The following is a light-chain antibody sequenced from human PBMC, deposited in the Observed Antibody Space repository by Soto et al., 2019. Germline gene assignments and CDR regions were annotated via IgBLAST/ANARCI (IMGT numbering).Light chain of an antibody. J-gene: IGKJ4*01. CDR3: RQYNNWPLT. Sequence: EIVMTQSPATLSVSPGERATLSCRASQSVSRNLAWYQQKPGQAPRLLIYGASTRATGIPARFSGSGSGTEFTLTISNLQSEDFAVYYCRQYNNWPLTFGGGTKVEIK. CDR2: GAS. CDR1: QSVSRN. V-gene: IGKV3-15*01.